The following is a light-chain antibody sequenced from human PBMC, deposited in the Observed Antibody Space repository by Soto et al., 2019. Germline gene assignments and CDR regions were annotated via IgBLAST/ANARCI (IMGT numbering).Light chain of an antibody. CDR2: DIN. CDR1: TGTVTSGHY. J-gene: IGLJ7*01. CDR3: MLSYSGPSI. Sequence: QAVVTQEPSLTVSPGGTVTLTCGSSTGTVTSGHYPYWFQVKPGQAPRTLLYDINNKHSWTPARFSVSLLGGKAALTLSGAQPEDEADYYCMLSYSGPSIFGGGTQLTVL. V-gene: IGLV7-46*01.